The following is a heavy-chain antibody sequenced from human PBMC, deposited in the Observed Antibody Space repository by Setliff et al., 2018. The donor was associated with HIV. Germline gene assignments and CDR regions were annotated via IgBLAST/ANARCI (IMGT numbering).Heavy chain of an antibody. D-gene: IGHD3-10*01. CDR2: IYYSGNS. J-gene: IGHJ3*02. CDR3: AREVNIPVRGITDDAFDI. CDR1: GASMSGGDYY. Sequence: PSETLSLTCTVSGASMSGGDYYWSWIRQPPGKGLEWIGYIYYSGNSYYNPSLKSRVTLSVDTSKNQFSLKVNSVTAADTAVYYCAREVNIPVRGITDDAFDIWGQGTMVTVS. V-gene: IGHV4-30-4*08.